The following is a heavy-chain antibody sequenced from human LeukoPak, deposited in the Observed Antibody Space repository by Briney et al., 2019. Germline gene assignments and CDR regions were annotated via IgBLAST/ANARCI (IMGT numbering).Heavy chain of an antibody. J-gene: IGHJ6*03. V-gene: IGHV3-23*01. CDR1: GFTFSSYA. D-gene: IGHD3-10*01. Sequence: GGSLRLSCAASGFTFSSYAMSWVRQAPGKGLEWVSAISGSGGSTYYADSVKGRFTISRDNSKNMLYLQMNSLRAEDTAVYYCAKGRGYYYYYMDVWGKGTTVTVSS. CDR2: ISGSGGST. CDR3: AKGRGYYYYYMDV.